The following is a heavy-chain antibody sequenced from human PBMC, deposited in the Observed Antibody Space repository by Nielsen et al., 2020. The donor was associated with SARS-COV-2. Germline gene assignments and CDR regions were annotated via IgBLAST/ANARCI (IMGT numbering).Heavy chain of an antibody. Sequence: SETLSLTCSVSGDSIRNSRYYWTWVRQPPGRGPEWIGNIHYTGSANYSPSLKSRLSMSLEASRNQFSLSVKSMTAADSAVYYCVRDTLAHGLDVWGQGITVTVSS. CDR1: GDSIRNSRYY. J-gene: IGHJ6*02. CDR3: VRDTLAHGLDV. V-gene: IGHV4-31*03. CDR2: IHYTGSA.